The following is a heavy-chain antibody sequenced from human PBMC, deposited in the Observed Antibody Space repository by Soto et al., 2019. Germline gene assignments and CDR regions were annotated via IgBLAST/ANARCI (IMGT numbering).Heavy chain of an antibody. V-gene: IGHV3-21*01. CDR3: ARVGSIADDY. J-gene: IGHJ4*02. CDR1: GFTFSSYS. CDR2: ISSSSSYI. D-gene: IGHD6-6*01. Sequence: EVQLVESGGGLVKPGGSLRLSCAASGFTFSSYSMNWVRQAPGKGLEWVSSISSSSSYIYYADSVKGRFTISRDNAKNSLYLQMNSPGAEDTAVYYCARVGSIADDYWGQGTLVTVSS.